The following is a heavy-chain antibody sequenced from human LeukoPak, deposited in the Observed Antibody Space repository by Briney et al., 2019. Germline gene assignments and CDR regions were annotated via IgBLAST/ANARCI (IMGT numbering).Heavy chain of an antibody. CDR3: ARDGKDSSSWYDAFDI. CDR1: GFTFSSYE. D-gene: IGHD6-13*01. CDR2: ISSSDNTI. J-gene: IGHJ3*02. Sequence: PGGSLRLSCAASGFTFSSYEVNWVRQAPGKGLEWLSYISSSDNTIYYADTVKGRFTISRDNAKNSLYLQMNSLRAEDTAVYYCARDGKDSSSWYDAFDIWGQGTMVTVSS. V-gene: IGHV3-48*03.